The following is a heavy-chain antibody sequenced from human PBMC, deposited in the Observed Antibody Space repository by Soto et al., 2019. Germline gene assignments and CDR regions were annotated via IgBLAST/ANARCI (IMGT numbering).Heavy chain of an antibody. D-gene: IGHD1-1*01. CDR2: IWAHGTDQ. CDR3: GKDIRSGSIDY. J-gene: IGHJ4*02. V-gene: IGHV3-33*06. CDR1: GYSITNNG. Sequence: QVRLVQSGGGVVQPGRSLTLSCAASGYSITNNGMHWVRQAPGKGLEWVALIWAHGTDQSYADSVKGRFTVSRDTSTNTVYLQMNSLRDEDTARYYCGKDIRSGSIDYWGQGTLVTVSS.